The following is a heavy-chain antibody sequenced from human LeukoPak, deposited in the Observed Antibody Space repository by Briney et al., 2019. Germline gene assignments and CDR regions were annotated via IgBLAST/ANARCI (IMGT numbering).Heavy chain of an antibody. CDR2: IDPSDSYT. V-gene: IGHV5-10-1*01. D-gene: IGHD6-19*01. Sequence: GESLRISCKGSGYTFTSYWITWVRQMPGKGLEWMGRIDPSDSYTNYSPSFQGHVIISADKSISTAYQQWSSLKASDTAIYYCARPMYSSGWYNAFDIWGQGTMVTVSS. J-gene: IGHJ3*02. CDR1: GYTFTSYW. CDR3: ARPMYSSGWYNAFDI.